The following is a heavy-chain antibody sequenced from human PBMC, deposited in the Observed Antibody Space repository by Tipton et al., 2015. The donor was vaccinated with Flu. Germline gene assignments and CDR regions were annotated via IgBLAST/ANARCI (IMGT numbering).Heavy chain of an antibody. Sequence: SLRLSCAASGFTFSRNAMTWVRLTPGKGLEWVSSISGNGGITYYADSVKGRFTISRDNANNSLYLQMNSLRAEDTAVYYCARGRIHFFDYWGQGALVTVSS. V-gene: IGHV3-23*01. CDR2: ISGNGGIT. CDR3: ARGRIHFFDY. CDR1: GFTFSRNA. D-gene: IGHD2/OR15-2a*01. J-gene: IGHJ4*02.